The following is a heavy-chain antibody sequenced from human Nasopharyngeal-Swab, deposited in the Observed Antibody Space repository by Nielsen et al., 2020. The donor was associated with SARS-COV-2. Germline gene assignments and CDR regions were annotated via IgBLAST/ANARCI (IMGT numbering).Heavy chain of an antibody. CDR1: GFTFSSYG. CDR3: AKEWKSSNWYSFDN. CDR2: IRYDGSNK. V-gene: IGHV3-30*02. D-gene: IGHD6-13*01. Sequence: GESLKISCAASGFTFSSYGMHWVRQAPGKGLEWVAFIRYDGSNKYYADSVKGRFTISRDNSKNTLYLQMNSLRAEDTAVYYCAKEWKSSNWYSFDNWGQGTLVTVSS. J-gene: IGHJ4*02.